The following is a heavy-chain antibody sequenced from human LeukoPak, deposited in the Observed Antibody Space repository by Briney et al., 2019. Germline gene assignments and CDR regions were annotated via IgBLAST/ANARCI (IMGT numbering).Heavy chain of an antibody. CDR1: GGSISSSSYY. D-gene: IGHD1-1*01. CDR3: ARGLNAQDDLDAFDI. Sequence: SETLSLTCTVSGGSISSSSYYWGWIRQPPGKGLEWIGSIYYSGSTYYNPSLKSRVTISVDTSKNQFSLKLSSVTAADTAVYYCARGLNAQDDLDAFDIWGQGTVVTVSS. J-gene: IGHJ3*02. V-gene: IGHV4-39*07. CDR2: IYYSGST.